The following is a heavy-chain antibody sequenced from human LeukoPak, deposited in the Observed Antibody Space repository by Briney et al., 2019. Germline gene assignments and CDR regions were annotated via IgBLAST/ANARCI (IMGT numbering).Heavy chain of an antibody. V-gene: IGHV1-18*04. CDR1: GYTLSNHA. J-gene: IGHJ5*02. CDR3: ARTYDSSGYANWFDP. Sequence: ASVKVSCKGSGYTLSNHAFSWVRQAPGQGLEWMGWISADNGNTNHAQKFQGRVSLTTDTSTSTAYMELRSLRSADTAVYYCARTYDSSGYANWFDPWGQGTLVTVSS. D-gene: IGHD3-22*01. CDR2: ISADNGNT.